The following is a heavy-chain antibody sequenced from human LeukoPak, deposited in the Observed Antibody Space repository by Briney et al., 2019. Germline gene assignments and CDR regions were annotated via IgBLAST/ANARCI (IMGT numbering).Heavy chain of an antibody. J-gene: IGHJ4*02. V-gene: IGHV4-59*01. CDR1: GGSISSYY. CDR2: IYYSGST. CDR3: ARANIAVAGPDY. D-gene: IGHD6-19*01. Sequence: SETLSLTCTVSGGSISSYYWSWIRQPPGKGLEWIGYIYYSGSTNYNPSLKSRVTISVDTSKNQFSLKLSSVTAADTAVYYCARANIAVAGPDYWGQGTLVTVSS.